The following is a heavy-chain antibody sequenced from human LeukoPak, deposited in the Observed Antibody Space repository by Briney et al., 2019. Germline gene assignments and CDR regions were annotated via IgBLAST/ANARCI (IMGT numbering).Heavy chain of an antibody. Sequence: ASVKVSCKTSGYSFTNYGISWVRQAPGQGLEWMGWISTYHGNTDYAQNLQGRVTMTTDTSTATAYMELGSLRSDDAAMYYCARVDPGGDFDYWGQGTLVTVSS. D-gene: IGHD3-10*01. V-gene: IGHV1-18*01. CDR3: ARVDPGGDFDY. CDR1: GYSFTNYG. CDR2: ISTYHGNT. J-gene: IGHJ4*02.